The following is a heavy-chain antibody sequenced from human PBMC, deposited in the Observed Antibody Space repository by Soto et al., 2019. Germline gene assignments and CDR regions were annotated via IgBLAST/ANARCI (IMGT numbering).Heavy chain of an antibody. CDR2: IYDSGTT. J-gene: IGHJ4*02. V-gene: IGHV4-30-2*01. CDR3: AREYSSTYSRYFDY. D-gene: IGHD4-4*01. Sequence: SETLSLTCAVSGGSIGSGGYSWTWIRQPPGKGLEWIGCIYDSGTTYYNPSLKSRLTISVDRSKNQFSLNLSSVTAADTAVYYCAREYSSTYSRYFDYWGQGTLVTVSS. CDR1: GGSIGSGGYS.